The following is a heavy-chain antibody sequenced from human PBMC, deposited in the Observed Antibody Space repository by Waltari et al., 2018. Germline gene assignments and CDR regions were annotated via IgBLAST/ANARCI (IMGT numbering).Heavy chain of an antibody. D-gene: IGHD5-12*01. J-gene: IGHJ4*02. Sequence: QVQLVESGGGVVQPGRSLRLSCAASGFTFSSFDMHWVRQAPGEGVEWVAVISVDGSNKYYAESVKGRFTISRDNSKNTLYLQMNSLRAEDTAVYYCARDTVDSGYVGFYFDYWGQGTLVTVSS. CDR2: ISVDGSNK. V-gene: IGHV3-30-3*01. CDR3: ARDTVDSGYVGFYFDY. CDR1: GFTFSSFD.